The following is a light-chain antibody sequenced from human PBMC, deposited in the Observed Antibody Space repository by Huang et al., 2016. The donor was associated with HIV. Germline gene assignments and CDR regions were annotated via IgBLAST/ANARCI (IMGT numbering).Light chain of an antibody. V-gene: IGKV3-11*01. CDR1: QSVSSY. J-gene: IGKJ4*01. CDR2: DAS. CDR3: QKRSNWPPGGLT. Sequence: EIVLTQSPATLSLSPGERATLSCRASQSVSSYLAWYQHKPGQAPRLLIYDASNRATGIPARFSGSGSGTAFTLTINSLEPEDFAVYYCQKRSNWPPGGLTFGGGTKVEI.